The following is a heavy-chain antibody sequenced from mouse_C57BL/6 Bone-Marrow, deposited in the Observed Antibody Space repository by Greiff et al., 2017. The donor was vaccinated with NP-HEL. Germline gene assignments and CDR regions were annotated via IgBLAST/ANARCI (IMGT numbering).Heavy chain of an antibody. Sequence: EVKVVESGGGLVQPKGSLKLSCAASGFTFNTYAMHWVRQAPGKGLEWVARIRSKSSNYATYYADSVKDRFTISRDDSQSMLYLQMNNLKTEDTAMYYGVRGSGGYYFYWYFDVWGTGTTVTVSS. CDR1: GFTFNTYA. J-gene: IGHJ1*03. D-gene: IGHD2-3*01. V-gene: IGHV10-3*01. CDR2: IRSKSSNYAT. CDR3: VRGSGGYYFYWYFDV.